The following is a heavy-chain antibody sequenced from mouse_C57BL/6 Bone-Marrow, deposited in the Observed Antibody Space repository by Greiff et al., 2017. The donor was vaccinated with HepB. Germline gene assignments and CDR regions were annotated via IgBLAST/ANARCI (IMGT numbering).Heavy chain of an antibody. CDR1: GYTFTSYW. Sequence: QVQLQQSGAELVRPGTSVKLSCKASGYTFTSYWMHWVKQRPGQGLEWIGVIDPSDSYTNYNQKFKGKATLTVDTSSSTAYMQLSSLTSEDSAVYYCAREVNYYGSSYRFAYWGQGTLVTVSA. V-gene: IGHV1-59*01. CDR3: AREVNYYGSSYRFAY. D-gene: IGHD1-1*01. J-gene: IGHJ3*01. CDR2: IDPSDSYT.